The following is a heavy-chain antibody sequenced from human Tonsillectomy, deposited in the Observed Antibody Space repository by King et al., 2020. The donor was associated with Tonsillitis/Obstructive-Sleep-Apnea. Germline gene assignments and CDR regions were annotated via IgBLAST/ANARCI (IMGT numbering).Heavy chain of an antibody. Sequence: VQLVESGGGVVRPGGSLRLSCAASGFTFDDYGMSGVRQAPGKGREWVSGINWNGGSTGYADSVKGRFTISRDNAKNSLYLKMNSLRAEETALYYCARGGSSGSYPFDYWGQGTLVTVSS. D-gene: IGHD3-10*01. V-gene: IGHV3-20*04. CDR2: INWNGGST. J-gene: IGHJ4*02. CDR1: GFTFDDYG. CDR3: ARGGSSGSYPFDY.